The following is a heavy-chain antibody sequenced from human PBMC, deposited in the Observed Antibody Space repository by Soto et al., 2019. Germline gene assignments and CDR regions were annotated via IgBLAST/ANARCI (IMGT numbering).Heavy chain of an antibody. Sequence: PGVSLRLSCAASGFTFSSYGMHWVRQAPGKGLEWVAVIWYDGSNKYYADSVKGRFTISRDNAKNSLYLQMNSLRAEDTAVYYCARMSSSISPGCWGQGTLVTVSS. J-gene: IGHJ4*02. CDR2: IWYDGSNK. D-gene: IGHD2-2*01. V-gene: IGHV3-33*01. CDR3: ARMSSSISPGC. CDR1: GFTFSSYG.